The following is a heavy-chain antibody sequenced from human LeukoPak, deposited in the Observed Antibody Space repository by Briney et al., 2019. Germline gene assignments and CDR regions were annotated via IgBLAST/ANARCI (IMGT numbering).Heavy chain of an antibody. CDR3: ARAVITVAGQFDS. Sequence: GGSLRLSCAASGFTFSRYVMSWVRQAPGKGLEWVSAISGSGGGTYYADSVKGRFTISRDNSKNTLYVKMNSLRAEDTAVYFCARAVITVAGQFDSWGRGTLVTVSS. J-gene: IGHJ4*02. CDR1: GFTFSRYV. V-gene: IGHV3-23*01. CDR2: ISGSGGGT. D-gene: IGHD6-19*01.